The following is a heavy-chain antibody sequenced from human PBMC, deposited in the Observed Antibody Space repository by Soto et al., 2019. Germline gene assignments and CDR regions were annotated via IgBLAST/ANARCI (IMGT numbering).Heavy chain of an antibody. CDR1: GFTFSSYW. CDR3: ARDSYSSSWLPFDY. V-gene: IGHV3-74*01. D-gene: IGHD6-13*01. J-gene: IGHJ4*02. CDR2: INSDGSST. Sequence: EVQLVESGGGLVQPGGSLRLSCAASGFTFSSYWMHWVRQAPGKGLVWVSRINSDGSSTSYADSVKGRFTISRDNAKNTLYLQMNSRRAEDTAVYYCARDSYSSSWLPFDYWGQGTLVTVSS.